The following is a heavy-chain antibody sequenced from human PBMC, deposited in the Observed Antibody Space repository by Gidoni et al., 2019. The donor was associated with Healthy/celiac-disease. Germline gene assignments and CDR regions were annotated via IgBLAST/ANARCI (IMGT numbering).Heavy chain of an antibody. D-gene: IGHD5-18*01. CDR2: IWYDGSNK. CDR1: GFTFSSYG. CDR3: ARGYSYGPFDY. Sequence: QVQLVESGGGVVQPGRSLRLSCAASGFTFSSYGMHWVRQVPGKGLELVAVIWYDGSNKYYADSVKGRFTIARDNSKNTLYLQMNSLRETAVYYCARGYSYGPFDYWGQGTLVTVSS. J-gene: IGHJ4*02. V-gene: IGHV3-33*01.